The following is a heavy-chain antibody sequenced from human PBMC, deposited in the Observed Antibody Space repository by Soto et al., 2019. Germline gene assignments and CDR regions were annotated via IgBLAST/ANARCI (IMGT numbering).Heavy chain of an antibody. CDR2: ISNDGSKT. V-gene: IGHV3-30*18. CDR1: GFTFNSYA. D-gene: IGHD3-3*01. Sequence: QVQLVESGGGVVQPGKSLRLSCATSGFTFNSYALHWVRQAPGKGLEWVALISNDGSKTFYADSVKGQFTISRDTAKNTLFLQMNSLTTEDTAVYFCAKAGEIFGLVIFAYLDFWGQGTLVAVSS. J-gene: IGHJ4*02. CDR3: AKAGEIFGLVIFAYLDF.